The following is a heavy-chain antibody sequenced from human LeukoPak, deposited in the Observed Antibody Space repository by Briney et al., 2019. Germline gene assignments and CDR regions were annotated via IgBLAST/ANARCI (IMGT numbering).Heavy chain of an antibody. V-gene: IGHV4-34*01. J-gene: IGHJ6*02. CDR1: GGSFSGYY. CDR2: INHSGST. D-gene: IGHD6-13*01. Sequence: SETLSLTCAVYGGSFSGYYWNWIRQPPGKGLEWIGEINHSGSTNYNPSLKSRVTISVDTSKNQFSLKLSSVTAADTAVYYCARDLPLLYSSSWYTFYYYGMDVWGQGTTVTVSS. CDR3: ARDLPLLYSSSWYTFYYYGMDV.